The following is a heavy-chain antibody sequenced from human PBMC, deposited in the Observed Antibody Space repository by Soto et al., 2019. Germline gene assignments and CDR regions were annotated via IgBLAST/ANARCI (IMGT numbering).Heavy chain of an antibody. CDR1: GGSVSSGSYF. Sequence: SETLSLTCTVSGGSVSSGSYFWSWIRQPPGKGLEWIGYIYYSGSSNYNPSLKSRVTISVDTPKNQFSLRLSSVTAADTAVYYCASYSMGLLPPFSFDYWGQGTLVTVSS. CDR2: IYYSGSS. J-gene: IGHJ4*02. D-gene: IGHD3-10*01. CDR3: ASYSMGLLPPFSFDY. V-gene: IGHV4-61*01.